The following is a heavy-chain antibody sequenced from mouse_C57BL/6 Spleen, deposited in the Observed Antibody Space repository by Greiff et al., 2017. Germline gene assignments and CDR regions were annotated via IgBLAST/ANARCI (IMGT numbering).Heavy chain of an antibody. Sequence: VQLQQSGAELVKPGASVKISCKASGYAFSSYWMNWVKQRTGKGLEWIGQIYPGDGDTNYNGKFKGKATLTADKSSSTAYMQLSSLTSEDSAVYFCARGTYSNGAMDYWGQGTSVTVSS. CDR2: IYPGDGDT. D-gene: IGHD2-5*01. V-gene: IGHV1-80*01. CDR1: GYAFSSYW. J-gene: IGHJ4*01. CDR3: ARGTYSNGAMDY.